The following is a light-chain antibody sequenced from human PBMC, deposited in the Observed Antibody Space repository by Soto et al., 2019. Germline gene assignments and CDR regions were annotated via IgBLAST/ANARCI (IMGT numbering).Light chain of an antibody. V-gene: IGKV1-39*01. CDR3: QQTYTPPIT. J-gene: IGKJ5*01. Sequence: DMRETQSASSLSASVEDIVPITCRAGQGLISYLNWYQQKAGQAPRLLIYGSSSSLSGVPPRFSGSGSGTDFTLTISSLQPEDFATYYCQQTYTPPITFGQGSRLEIK. CDR1: QGLISY. CDR2: GSS.